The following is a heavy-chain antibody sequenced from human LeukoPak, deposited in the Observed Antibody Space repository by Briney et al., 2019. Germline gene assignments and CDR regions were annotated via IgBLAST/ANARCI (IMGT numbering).Heavy chain of an antibody. V-gene: IGHV4-59*01. CDR2: IYSSGST. CDR3: ARSGYSGYDWEDY. D-gene: IGHD5-12*01. J-gene: IGHJ4*02. CDR1: GGSISSYY. Sequence: SETLSLTCTVSGGSISSYYWSWIRQPPGKGLEWIGYIYSSGSTSYNPSLKSRVTISVDTSKNQFSLKLSSMTAADTAVYFCARSGYSGYDWEDYWGQGTLVTVSS.